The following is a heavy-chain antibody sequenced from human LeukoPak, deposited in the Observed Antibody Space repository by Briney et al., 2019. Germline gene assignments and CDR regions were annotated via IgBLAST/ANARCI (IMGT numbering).Heavy chain of an antibody. Sequence: GGSLRLSCAASGFTFSDYGIHWVRQAPGKGLEWVAFISYDGKKKFYADPVKGRFTISRDNSKNTLYLQMNSLRAEDTAVYYCAKASVGATHFDYWGQGTLVTVSS. CDR3: AKASVGATHFDY. D-gene: IGHD1-26*01. CDR1: GFTFSDYG. J-gene: IGHJ4*02. CDR2: ISYDGKKK. V-gene: IGHV3-30*18.